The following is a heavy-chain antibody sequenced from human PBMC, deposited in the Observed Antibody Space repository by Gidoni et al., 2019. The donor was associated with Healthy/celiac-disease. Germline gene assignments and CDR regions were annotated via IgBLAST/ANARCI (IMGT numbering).Heavy chain of an antibody. V-gene: IGHV1-3*01. J-gene: IGHJ5*02. CDR2: INAGNCNT. CDR1: GYTFTSYA. Sequence: QVQLVQSGAEVKKPGASVKVSCKASGYTFTSYAMHWVRQAPGQRLEWMGWINAGNCNTKYSQKFQGRVTITRDTSASTAYMELSSLRSEDTAVYYCARDGGYCSGGSCYPGWFDPWGQGTLVTVSS. CDR3: ARDGGYCSGGSCYPGWFDP. D-gene: IGHD2-15*01.